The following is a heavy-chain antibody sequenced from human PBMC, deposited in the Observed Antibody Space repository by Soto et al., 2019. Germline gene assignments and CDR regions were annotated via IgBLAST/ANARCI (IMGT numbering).Heavy chain of an antibody. CDR1: GFTFSSYG. CDR3: ARDWFPISSSSHNWFDP. Sequence: QVQLVESGGGVVQPGRSLRLSCAASGFTFSSYGMHWVRQAPGKGLEWVAVIWYDGSNKYYADSVKGRFTISRDNSKNALYRQMNSLRAEDTAVYDCARDWFPISSSSHNWFDPWGQGTLVTVSS. D-gene: IGHD6-6*01. CDR2: IWYDGSNK. J-gene: IGHJ5*02. V-gene: IGHV3-33*01.